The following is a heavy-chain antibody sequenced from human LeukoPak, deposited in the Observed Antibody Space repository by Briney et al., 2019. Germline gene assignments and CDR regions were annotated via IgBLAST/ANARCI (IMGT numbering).Heavy chain of an antibody. CDR1: GGSISTGGYS. Sequence: ASQTLSLTCAVSGGSISTGGYSWSWIRQPPGKGLEWIGYIYHSGSTYYNPSLKSRVTISVDRSKNQFSLKLSSVTAADTAVYYCARSRYYYDYWGQGTLVTVSS. CDR2: IYHSGST. D-gene: IGHD1-14*01. J-gene: IGHJ4*02. V-gene: IGHV4-30-2*01. CDR3: ARSRYYYDY.